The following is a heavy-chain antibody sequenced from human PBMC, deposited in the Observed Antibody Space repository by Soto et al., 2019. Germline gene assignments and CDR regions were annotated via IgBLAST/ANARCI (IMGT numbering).Heavy chain of an antibody. J-gene: IGHJ6*02. V-gene: IGHV3-30*18. CDR3: AKGASYGSGTYDPNANYGMDI. D-gene: IGHD3-10*01. CDR1: GLTFSNFG. CDR2: ISYDGSNK. Sequence: PGGSLRLSCAASGLTFSNFGMHWVRQAPGKGLGWVSVISYDGSNKYSAESVKGRFTISRDNSKNTLYLQMNSLRVEDTAVYYCAKGASYGSGTYDPNANYGMDIWGQGTTVTVSS.